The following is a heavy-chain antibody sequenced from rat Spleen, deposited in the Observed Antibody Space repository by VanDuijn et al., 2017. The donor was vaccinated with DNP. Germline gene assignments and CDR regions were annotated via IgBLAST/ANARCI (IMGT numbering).Heavy chain of an antibody. CDR1: GFSLTSYH. V-gene: IGHV2S1*01. D-gene: IGHD5-1*01. J-gene: IGHJ2*01. CDR3: TRDGDWEQASDY. CDR2: KQSNGDT. Sequence: QVQLKESGPGLVQPTQTLSLTCTVSGFSLTSYHVSWVQQPPGKGLQWMGRKQSNGDTYYNSALKSRLSISRDTSKSQVFLKMNSLKTEDTAIYYCTRDGDWEQASDYWGQGVTVTVSS.